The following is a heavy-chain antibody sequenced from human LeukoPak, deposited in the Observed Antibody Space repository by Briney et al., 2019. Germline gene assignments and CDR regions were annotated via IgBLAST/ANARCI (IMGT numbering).Heavy chain of an antibody. CDR1: GGSISSYY. CDR3: AREGLGDSSGYYYVRYYFDY. CDR2: IYYSGST. J-gene: IGHJ4*02. V-gene: IGHV4-59*12. Sequence: PSETLSLTCTVSGGSISSYYWSWIRQPPGKGLEWIGYIYYSGSTNYNPSLKGRVTISVDTSKNQFSLKLSSVTAADTAVYYCAREGLGDSSGYYYVRYYFDYWGQGTLVTVSS. D-gene: IGHD3-22*01.